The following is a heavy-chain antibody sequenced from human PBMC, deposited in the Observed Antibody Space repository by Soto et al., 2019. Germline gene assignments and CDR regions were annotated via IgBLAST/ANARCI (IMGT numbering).Heavy chain of an antibody. Sequence: ASETLSLTCTVSGGSISSYYWSWIRQPPGKGLEWIGYIYYSGSTNYNPSLKSRATISVDTSKNQFSLKLSSVSAADTAVYYCARAERRWLQLLSNDAFDIWGQVTMVTVSS. V-gene: IGHV4-59*01. CDR2: IYYSGST. CDR1: GGSISSYY. D-gene: IGHD2-2*01. CDR3: ARAERRWLQLLSNDAFDI. J-gene: IGHJ3*02.